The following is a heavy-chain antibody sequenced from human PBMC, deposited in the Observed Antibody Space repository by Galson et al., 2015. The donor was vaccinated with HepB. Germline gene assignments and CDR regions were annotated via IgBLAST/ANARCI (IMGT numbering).Heavy chain of an antibody. Sequence: ETLSLTCAVYGGSFSGYYWSWIRQPPGKGLEWIGEINHSGSTNYNPSLKSRVTISVDTSKNQFSLKLSSVTAADTAVYCCARVYVPRLDSSGYWGYWGQGTLVTVSS. CDR3: ARVYVPRLDSSGYWGY. CDR2: INHSGST. V-gene: IGHV4-34*01. J-gene: IGHJ4*02. D-gene: IGHD3-22*01. CDR1: GGSFSGYY.